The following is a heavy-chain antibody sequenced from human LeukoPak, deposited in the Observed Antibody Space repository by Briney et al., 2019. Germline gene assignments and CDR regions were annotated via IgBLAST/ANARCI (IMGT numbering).Heavy chain of an antibody. CDR1: GFTFSSYA. CDR2: ISGSGGST. J-gene: IGHJ4*02. Sequence: GGSLRLSCAAAGFTFSSYAMGWVRQAPGKGLEWLSSISGSGGSTYYADSVKGRFTISRDNSKNTLYLQMNSLRAEDTAVYYCAKGSDAYYDSSGYYYVWEYYFDYWGQGTLVTASS. V-gene: IGHV3-23*01. D-gene: IGHD3-22*01. CDR3: AKGSDAYYDSSGYYYVWEYYFDY.